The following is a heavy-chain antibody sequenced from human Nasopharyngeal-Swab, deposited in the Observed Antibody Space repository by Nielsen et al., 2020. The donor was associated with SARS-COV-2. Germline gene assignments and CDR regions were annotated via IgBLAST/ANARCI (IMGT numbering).Heavy chain of an antibody. J-gene: IGHJ4*02. CDR2: IYYSGST. CDR3: ARDDVYCSSTSCYRAPLNY. D-gene: IGHD2-2*01. Sequence: RQAPGKGLEWIGYIYYSGSTYYNPSLKSRVTISVDTSKNQFSLKLSSVTAADTAVYYCARDDVYCSSTSCYRAPLNYWGQGTLVTVS. V-gene: IGHV4-30-4*01.